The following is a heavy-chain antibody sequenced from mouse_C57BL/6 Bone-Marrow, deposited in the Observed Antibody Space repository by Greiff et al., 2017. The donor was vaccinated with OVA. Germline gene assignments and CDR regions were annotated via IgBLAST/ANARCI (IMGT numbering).Heavy chain of an antibody. D-gene: IGHD1-1*01. Sequence: EVQLQASGGGLVKPGGSLKLSCAASGFTFSSYAMSWVRQTPEKRLAWVATISDGGSYTYYPDNVKGRFTISRDNAKNNLYLQMSHLKSEDTAMYYCARDLITTVVADWYFDVWGTGTTVTVSS. CDR3: ARDLITTVVADWYFDV. J-gene: IGHJ1*03. V-gene: IGHV5-4*01. CDR1: GFTFSSYA. CDR2: ISDGGSYT.